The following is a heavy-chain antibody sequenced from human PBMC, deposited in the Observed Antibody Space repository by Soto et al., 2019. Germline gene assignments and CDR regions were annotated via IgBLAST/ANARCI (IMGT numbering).Heavy chain of an antibody. CDR2: IGGRGNSA. D-gene: IGHD5-12*01. CDR3: VREGRGSFDF. J-gene: IGHJ3*01. V-gene: IGHV3-23*01. Sequence: GESLKISCAASGFIFTNYAMNWVRQAPGKELEWVSVIGGRGNSAYYADSVQGRFTISRDNSKNTLSLQMSSLTADDTAIYYCVREGRGSFDFWGRGTMVTVSS. CDR1: GFIFTNYA.